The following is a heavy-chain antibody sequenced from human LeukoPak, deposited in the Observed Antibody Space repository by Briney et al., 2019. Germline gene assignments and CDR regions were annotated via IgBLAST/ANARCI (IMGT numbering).Heavy chain of an antibody. V-gene: IGHV3-30-3*01. CDR2: ISYDGSNK. CDR3: AREQWLGGGDFDY. J-gene: IGHJ4*02. Sequence: GRSLRLSCAASGFTFSSYAMHWVRQAPGKGLEWVAVISYDGSNKYYADSVKGRFTISRDNSKNTLYLQMNSLRAEDTAVYYCAREQWLGGGDFDYWGQGTLVTVSS. CDR1: GFTFSSYA. D-gene: IGHD6-19*01.